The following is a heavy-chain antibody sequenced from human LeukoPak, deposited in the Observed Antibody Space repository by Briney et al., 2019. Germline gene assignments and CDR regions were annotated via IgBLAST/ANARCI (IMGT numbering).Heavy chain of an antibody. CDR1: GGFISRGGHY. J-gene: IGHJ4*02. Sequence: SETLSLTCTVAGGFISRGGHYWSWIRQFPGESLEWIGYIYYTGTTYYNPSLKSRVTLSVDTSKNQFSLRLSSVTAADTAVYYCARDNSGVFDYWGQGTLVTVSS. CDR2: IYYTGTT. D-gene: IGHD3-10*01. CDR3: ARDNSGVFDY. V-gene: IGHV4-31*03.